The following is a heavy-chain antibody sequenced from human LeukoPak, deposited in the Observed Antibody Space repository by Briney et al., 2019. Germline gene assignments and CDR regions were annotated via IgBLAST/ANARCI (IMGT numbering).Heavy chain of an antibody. V-gene: IGHV3-74*01. Sequence: GGSLRLSCAASGFTLSSYWMHWVRQPPGKGLVWVSRINGDGSSTPYANSVKGRFTISRDNAKNTLYLQMHSLRADDTAVYYCARGSTSGWPDYFDYWGQGSVVTVPS. CDR2: INGDGSST. D-gene: IGHD6-19*01. CDR1: GFTLSSYW. J-gene: IGHJ4*02. CDR3: ARGSTSGWPDYFDY.